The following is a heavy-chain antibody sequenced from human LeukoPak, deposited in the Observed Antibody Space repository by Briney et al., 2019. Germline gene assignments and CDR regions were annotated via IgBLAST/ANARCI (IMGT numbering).Heavy chain of an antibody. Sequence: PRASVTVSCKASGYTFTSYGISWVRQAPGQGLEWMGWISAYNGNTNYAQKFQGWVTMTRDTSISTAYMELSRLRSDDTAVYYCARGLKEYYYFDYWGQGTLVTVSS. CDR3: ARGLKEYYYFDY. V-gene: IGHV1-18*01. J-gene: IGHJ4*02. CDR1: GYTFTSYG. D-gene: IGHD6-6*01. CDR2: ISAYNGNT.